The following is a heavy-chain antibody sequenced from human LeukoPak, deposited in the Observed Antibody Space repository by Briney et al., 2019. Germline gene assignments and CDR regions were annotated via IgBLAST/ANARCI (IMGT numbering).Heavy chain of an antibody. Sequence: ASVKVSCKASGHTFTGYYMHWVRQAPGQGLEWMGWINPNSDGTNYAQKFQGRVTMTRDTSISTAYMELSRLRSDDTAVYYCARGWGHDAFDIWGQGTMVTVSS. CDR2: INPNSDGT. J-gene: IGHJ3*02. D-gene: IGHD3-16*01. V-gene: IGHV1-2*02. CDR3: ARGWGHDAFDI. CDR1: GHTFTGYY.